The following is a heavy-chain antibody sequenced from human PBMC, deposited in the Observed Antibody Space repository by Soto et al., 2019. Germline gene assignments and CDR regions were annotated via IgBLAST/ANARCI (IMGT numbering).Heavy chain of an antibody. V-gene: IGHV1-2*02. D-gene: IGHD5-18*01. Sequence: ASVKVSCRASGYTFAGYYMHWVRQAPGQGLEWMGWINPNSGGTNYAQKFQGRVTMTRDTSISTAYMELSRLRSDDTAVYYCASTTPPDTDHYYFEYWGQGTLVTVSS. CDR3: ASTTPPDTDHYYFEY. CDR1: GYTFAGYY. CDR2: INPNSGGT. J-gene: IGHJ4*02.